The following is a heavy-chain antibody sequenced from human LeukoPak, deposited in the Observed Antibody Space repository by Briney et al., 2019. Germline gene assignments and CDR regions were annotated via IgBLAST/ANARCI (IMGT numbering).Heavy chain of an antibody. D-gene: IGHD5-24*01. CDR2: IKKDGSEK. CDR3: ARDADLGATITGAFDI. J-gene: IGHJ3*02. V-gene: IGHV3-7*01. CDR1: GFTFSSYW. Sequence: GGSLRLSCAASGFTFSSYWMSWVRQAPGKGLEGVANIKKDGSEKYYVDSVKGRFTVSRDNAKNSLYLQMNSLSADDTAVYYCARDADLGATITGAFDIWGQGTMVTVSS.